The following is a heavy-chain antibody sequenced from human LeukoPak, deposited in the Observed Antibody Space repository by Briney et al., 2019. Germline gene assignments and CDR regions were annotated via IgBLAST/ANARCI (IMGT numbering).Heavy chain of an antibody. V-gene: IGHV4-61*02. CDR1: GGSISSGSYY. CDR2: IYTSGST. J-gene: IGHJ4*02. D-gene: IGHD4/OR15-4a*01. CDR3: ARLTMVAYFDY. Sequence: SQTLSLTCTVSGGSISSGSYYWSWIPQPAGKGLEWIGRIYTSGSTNYNPSLKSRVTISVDTSKNQFSLKLSSVTAADTAVYYCARLTMVAYFDYWGQGTLVTVSS.